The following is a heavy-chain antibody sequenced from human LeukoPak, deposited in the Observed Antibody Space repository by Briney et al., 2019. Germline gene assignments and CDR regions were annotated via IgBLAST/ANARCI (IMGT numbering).Heavy chain of an antibody. CDR3: AKDRGAMIDP. Sequence: PGRSLRLSCAASGFTFSSYGMHWVRQAPGKGLEWVAVISYDGSNKYYADSVKGRFTISRDNSKNTLYLQMNSLRAEDTAVYYCAKDRGAMIDPWGQGTLVTVSS. V-gene: IGHV3-30*18. CDR1: GFTFSSYG. D-gene: IGHD3-10*01. J-gene: IGHJ5*02. CDR2: ISYDGSNK.